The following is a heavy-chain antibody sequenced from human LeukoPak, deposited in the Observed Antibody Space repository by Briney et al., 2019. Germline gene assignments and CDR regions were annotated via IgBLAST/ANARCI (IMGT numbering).Heavy chain of an antibody. Sequence: GESLKISCKGSGYSFTSYWIGWVRQVPGKGLEWMGIIHPGDSDTRYSPSIQGQVTISADRSISTAYLQWNSLKASDTAMYYCARADRYAFDIWGQGTMVTVSS. V-gene: IGHV5-51*01. CDR2: IHPGDSDT. J-gene: IGHJ3*02. CDR3: ARADRYAFDI. CDR1: GYSFTSYW.